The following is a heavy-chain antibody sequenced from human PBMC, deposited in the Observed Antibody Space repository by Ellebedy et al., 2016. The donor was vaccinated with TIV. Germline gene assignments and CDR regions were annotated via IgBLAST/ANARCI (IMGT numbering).Heavy chain of an antibody. CDR3: AREGSYFYDSSGSFDY. Sequence: MPSETLSLTCTVSGGSISSGDYYWSWIRQPPGKGLEWIGYIYYSGSTYYNPSLKSRVTISVDTSQNQLSLKLSSVTAADTAVYYCAREGSYFYDSSGSFDYWGQGTLVTVSS. CDR2: IYYSGST. J-gene: IGHJ4*02. V-gene: IGHV4-30-4*01. D-gene: IGHD3-22*01. CDR1: GGSISSGDYY.